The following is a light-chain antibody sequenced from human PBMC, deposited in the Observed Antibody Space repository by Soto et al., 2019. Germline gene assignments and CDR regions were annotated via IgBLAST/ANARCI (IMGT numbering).Light chain of an antibody. J-gene: IGKJ2*01. Sequence: EIVLTQSPATLSLSPGERATLSCRASQSVSSNYLAWYQQKPGQAPRLLIYGASNRATGIPDRFSGSGSGTDFTLTISGLEPEDFAVYYWQLYVGSPYTFGQGTKVDIK. CDR1: QSVSSNY. CDR3: QLYVGSPYT. CDR2: GAS. V-gene: IGKV3-20*01.